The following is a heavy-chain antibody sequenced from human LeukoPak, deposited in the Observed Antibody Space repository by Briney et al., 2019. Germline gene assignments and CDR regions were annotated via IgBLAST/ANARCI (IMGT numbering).Heavy chain of an antibody. Sequence: GGSLRLSCAASGFTFSSYWMSWVRQAPGKGLGWVANIKQDGSEKYYVDSVKGRFTISRDNAKNSLYLQMNSLRAEDTAVYYCARAYRSGWIHYYYYYYMDVWGKGTTVTVSS. J-gene: IGHJ6*03. CDR1: GFTFSSYW. D-gene: IGHD6-19*01. CDR2: IKQDGSEK. CDR3: ARAYRSGWIHYYYYYYMDV. V-gene: IGHV3-7*01.